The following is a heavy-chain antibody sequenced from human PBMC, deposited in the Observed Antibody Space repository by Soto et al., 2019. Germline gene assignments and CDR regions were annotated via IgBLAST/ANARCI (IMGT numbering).Heavy chain of an antibody. CDR1: GGSISSGGYY. Sequence: QVQLQESGPGLVKPSQTLSLTCTVSGGSISSGGYYWSWIRQHPGKGLEWIGYIYYSGSTYYNPAIQSRVTISVDTSKNLFSLKLSSVTAADTAVYYCARGLGALFSSGSYYRYYYYGMDVWGQGTTVTVSS. V-gene: IGHV4-31*03. CDR2: IYYSGST. D-gene: IGHD3-10*01. CDR3: ARGLGALFSSGSYYRYYYYGMDV. J-gene: IGHJ6*02.